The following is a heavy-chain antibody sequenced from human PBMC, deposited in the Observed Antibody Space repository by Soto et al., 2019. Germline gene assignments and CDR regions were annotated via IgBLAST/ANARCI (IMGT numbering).Heavy chain of an antibody. CDR2: IDGSGGIT. D-gene: IGHD3-10*01. V-gene: IGHV3-23*01. CDR1: GFTFGTTD. Sequence: SGFTFGTTDMSWVRQAPGEGLEWVATIDGSGGITYYADSVKGRFTISRDNSRNTVYLQMNSLRGDDTALYYCVKNSGWFNTWGQGALVTVSS. J-gene: IGHJ5*02. CDR3: VKNSGWFNT.